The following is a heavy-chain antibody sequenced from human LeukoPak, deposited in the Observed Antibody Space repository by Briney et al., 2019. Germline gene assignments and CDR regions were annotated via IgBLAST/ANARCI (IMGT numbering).Heavy chain of an antibody. Sequence: GGSLRLSCAASGFTFSSYSMNWVRQAPGKGLEWVSSISSSSSYIYYADSVRGRFTISRDNAKNSLDLQMNSLRAEDTAVYYCASENYYDSSGYYYWGQGTLVTVSS. J-gene: IGHJ4*02. CDR2: ISSSSSYI. CDR1: GFTFSSYS. CDR3: ASENYYDSSGYYY. D-gene: IGHD3-22*01. V-gene: IGHV3-21*01.